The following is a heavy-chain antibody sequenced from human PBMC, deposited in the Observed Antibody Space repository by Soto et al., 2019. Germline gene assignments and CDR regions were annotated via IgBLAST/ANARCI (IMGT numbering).Heavy chain of an antibody. V-gene: IGHV1-18*01. D-gene: IGHD3-16*01. CDR2: ISPYNDYT. CDR1: GYTFIRYG. J-gene: IGHJ6*02. Sequence: QVQLVQSAAEVKKPGASVKVSCQASGYTFIRYGITWVRQAPGQGLEWMGWISPYNDYTIYAQKFQXRLTMTTDTSTXXXYLXLRGLKSDDTAVYYCARGGYYDNSWGKLSHYGLDVWGQGTSVTVSS. CDR3: ARGGYYDNSWGKLSHYGLDV.